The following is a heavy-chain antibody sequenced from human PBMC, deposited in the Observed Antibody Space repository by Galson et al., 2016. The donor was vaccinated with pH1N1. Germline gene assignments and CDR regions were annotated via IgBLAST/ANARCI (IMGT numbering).Heavy chain of an antibody. CDR3: IRDLGRLRDF. J-gene: IGHJ4*02. V-gene: IGHV1-46*03. CDR1: GYTFTREY. CDR2: IDTSNGGT. Sequence: SCKASGYTFTREYIHWVRQAPGQGLEWMGVIDTSNGGTTFAQKFQGLVTMTRDTSTSTVYMEVSGLKSDDTAVYYCIRDLGRLRDFWGQGTLVTVSS. D-gene: IGHD7-27*01.